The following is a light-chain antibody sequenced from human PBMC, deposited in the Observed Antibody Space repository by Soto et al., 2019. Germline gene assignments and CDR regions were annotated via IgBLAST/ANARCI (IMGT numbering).Light chain of an antibody. CDR3: SSYGGNNNLV. Sequence: QSVLTQPASLSGSPGQSITISCTGTSSDIGAYDYVSWFQQHPGKAPKLMIYEVSKRPSGVPGRFSASKSGNTASLTVSGLQAEDEADYYCSSYGGNNNLVFGGGTKVTVL. J-gene: IGLJ2*01. CDR1: SSDIGAYDY. V-gene: IGLV2-8*01. CDR2: EVS.